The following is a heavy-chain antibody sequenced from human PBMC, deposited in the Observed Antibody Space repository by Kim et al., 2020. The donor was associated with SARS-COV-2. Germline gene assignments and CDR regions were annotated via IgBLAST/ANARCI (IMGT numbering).Heavy chain of an antibody. CDR1: GGSFSGYY. CDR2: INHSGST. V-gene: IGHV4-34*01. D-gene: IGHD3-22*01. CDR3: ARDSRYAPHLGY. Sequence: SETLSLTCAVYGGSFSGYYWSWIRQPPGKGLEWIGEINHSGSTNYNPSLKSRVTISVDTSKNQFSLKLSSVTAADTAVYYCARDSRYAPHLGYWGQGTLVTVSS. J-gene: IGHJ4*02.